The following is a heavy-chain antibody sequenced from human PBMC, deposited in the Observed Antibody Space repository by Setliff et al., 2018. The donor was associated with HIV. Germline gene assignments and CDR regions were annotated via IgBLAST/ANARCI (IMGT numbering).Heavy chain of an antibody. CDR1: GGSISSSIYC. Sequence: PSETLSLTCTVSGGSISSSIYCWGWIRQPPGKGLEWIGNIFYSGSTYYNPSLKSRVTISVDTSKNQFSLRLSSVTAADTAVYYCARLRGSSTWYTGNWFDPWGQGTLVTVSS. V-gene: IGHV4-39*01. J-gene: IGHJ5*02. D-gene: IGHD6-13*01. CDR2: IFYSGST. CDR3: ARLRGSSTWYTGNWFDP.